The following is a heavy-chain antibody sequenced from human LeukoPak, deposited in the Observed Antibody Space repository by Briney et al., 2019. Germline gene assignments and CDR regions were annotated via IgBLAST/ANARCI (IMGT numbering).Heavy chain of an antibody. D-gene: IGHD6-13*01. Sequence: GGSLRLSCAASGFTFSSYSMNWVRQAPGKGLEWVSSISSSSSYIYYADSVKGRFTISRDNAKNSLYLQMNSLRAEDTAVYYCAKSGIAAAGTYDYWGQGTLVAVSS. J-gene: IGHJ4*02. CDR3: AKSGIAAAGTYDY. V-gene: IGHV3-21*01. CDR2: ISSSSSYI. CDR1: GFTFSSYS.